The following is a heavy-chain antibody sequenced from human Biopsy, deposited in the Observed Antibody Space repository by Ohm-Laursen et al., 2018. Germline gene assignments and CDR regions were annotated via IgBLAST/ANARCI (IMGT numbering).Heavy chain of an antibody. CDR2: FYSGSGA. CDR1: GFTVSSNY. D-gene: IGHD3-16*02. CDR3: AKDDGGRYRGY. Sequence: GSLRLSCSASGFTVSSNYMAWVRQALGTGLEWVSVFYSGSGAFYADSVRGKFAISRDDSKNTLDLQMNSLRAEDTAVYYCAKDDGGRYRGYWGQGTLVTVSS. J-gene: IGHJ4*02. V-gene: IGHV3-66*01.